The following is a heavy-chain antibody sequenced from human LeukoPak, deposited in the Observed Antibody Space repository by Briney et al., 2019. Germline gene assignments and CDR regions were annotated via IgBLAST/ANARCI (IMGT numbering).Heavy chain of an antibody. Sequence: GSLKLSCSASGFPFSSHAMSWVRPAPGKGLEWVSAISGSGGSTYYADSVKGRFTISRDNSKNTLYLQMNSLRAEDTAVYYCAKNRLVRGTYYFDYWGQGTLVTVSS. J-gene: IGHJ4*02. V-gene: IGHV3-23*01. CDR3: AKNRLVRGTYYFDY. CDR2: ISGSGGST. D-gene: IGHD3-10*01. CDR1: GFPFSSHA.